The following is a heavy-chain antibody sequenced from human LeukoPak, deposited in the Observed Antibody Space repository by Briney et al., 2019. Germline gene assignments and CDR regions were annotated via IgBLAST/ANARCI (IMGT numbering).Heavy chain of an antibody. V-gene: IGHV3-30*18. CDR2: ISYDGSNK. Sequence: GGSLRLSCAASGFTFSSYWMSWVRQAPGKGLEWVAVISYDGSNKYYADSVKGRFTISRDNSKNTLYLQMNSLRAEDTAVYYCAKGVGEMATIPGYWGQGTLVTVSS. CDR1: GFTFSSYW. CDR3: AKGVGEMATIPGY. D-gene: IGHD5-24*01. J-gene: IGHJ4*02.